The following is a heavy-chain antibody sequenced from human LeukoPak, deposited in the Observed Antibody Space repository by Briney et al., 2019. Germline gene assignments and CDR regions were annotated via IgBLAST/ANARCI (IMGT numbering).Heavy chain of an antibody. V-gene: IGHV1-2*02. J-gene: IGHJ5*02. D-gene: IGHD3-10*01. CDR2: INPNSGGT. CDR3: ARDQCYGSGACYRFDP. CDR1: GYTFTGYY. Sequence: GASVKVSCKASGYTFTGYYMHWVRQAPGQGLEWMGWINPNSGGTSYAQKFQGRVTMTRDMSTSTVYMELSSLRSEDTAVYYCARDQCYGSGACYRFDPWGQGTLVTVSS.